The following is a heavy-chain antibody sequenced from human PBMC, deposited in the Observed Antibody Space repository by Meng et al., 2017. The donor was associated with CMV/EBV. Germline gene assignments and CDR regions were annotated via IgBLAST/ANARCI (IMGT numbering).Heavy chain of an antibody. D-gene: IGHD4-23*01. J-gene: IGHJ4*02. CDR3: ARDPSLRWIDY. Sequence: QLLLTESGPGLVKPSTTLSLTCTVSGGSISSSSYYWGWIRQPPGKGLEWIGSIYYSGSTYYNPSLKSRVTISVDTSKNQFSLKLSSVTAADTAVYYCARDPSLRWIDYWGQGTLVTVSS. CDR1: GGSISSSSYY. V-gene: IGHV4-39*07. CDR2: IYYSGST.